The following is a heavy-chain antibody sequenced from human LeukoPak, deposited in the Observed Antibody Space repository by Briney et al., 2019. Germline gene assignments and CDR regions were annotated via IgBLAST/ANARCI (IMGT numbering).Heavy chain of an antibody. V-gene: IGHV1-69*01. CDR2: IIPVFGTT. CDR3: ASLKNFDYFDY. CDR1: GFTFSSYA. J-gene: IGHJ4*02. Sequence: PGGSLRLSCAASGFTFSSYAMSWVRQAPGQGLEWMGGIIPVFGTTNYAQKFQGRVTITAAESTSTAYMELSSLRSEDTAVYYCASLKNFDYFDYWGQGTLVTVSS.